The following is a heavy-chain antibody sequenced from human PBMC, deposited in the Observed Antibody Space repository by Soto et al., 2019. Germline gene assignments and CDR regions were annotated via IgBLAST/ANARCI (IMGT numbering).Heavy chain of an antibody. CDR3: ARGVAVAGMRQKATDY. D-gene: IGHD6-19*01. J-gene: IGHJ4*02. V-gene: IGHV4-4*02. CDR1: GGSISSSNW. CDR2: IYHSGST. Sequence: QVQLQESGPGLVKPSGTLSLTCAVSGGSISSSNWWSWVRQPPGKGLEWIGAIYHSGSTNYNPSLKSRVPISVDNSKTQCSPELCSVTAADTAVYYCARGVAVAGMRQKATDYWGQGTLVTVSS.